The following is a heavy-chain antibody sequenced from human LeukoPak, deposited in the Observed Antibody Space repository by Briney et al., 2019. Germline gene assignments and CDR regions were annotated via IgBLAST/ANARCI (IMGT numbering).Heavy chain of an antibody. CDR3: AREILTGYPFDY. Sequence: SETLSLTCTVSGGSVSTYHWSWIRQPAGKGLEWIGRVYTSGNTNYSPSLKSRLTMSVDASKNQLSLKLTSVTAADTAVYYCAREILTGYPFDYWGQGTLVTVSS. D-gene: IGHD3-9*01. V-gene: IGHV4-4*07. CDR2: VYTSGNT. CDR1: GGSVSTYH. J-gene: IGHJ4*02.